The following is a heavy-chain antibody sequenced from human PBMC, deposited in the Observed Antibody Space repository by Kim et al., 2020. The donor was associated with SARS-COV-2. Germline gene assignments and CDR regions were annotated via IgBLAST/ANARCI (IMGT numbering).Heavy chain of an antibody. D-gene: IGHD5-18*01. CDR1: GYTFTSYY. CDR2: INPSGGST. Sequence: ASVKVSCKTSGYTFTSYYIHWVRQAPGQGLEWMGMINPSGGSTSYTQQFQGRVFQGRGSMTRDTSTSTVYMELSSLGSEDTAVYYCAKETPMVYYFDYWGQGPLVTVSS. CDR3: AKETPMVYYFDY. J-gene: IGHJ4*02. V-gene: IGHV1-46*01.